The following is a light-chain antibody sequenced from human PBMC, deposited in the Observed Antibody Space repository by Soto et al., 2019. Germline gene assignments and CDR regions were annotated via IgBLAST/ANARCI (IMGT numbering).Light chain of an antibody. CDR3: QHRHN. V-gene: IGKV3-11*01. J-gene: IGKJ3*01. CDR1: QSVSID. Sequence: EVVLTQSPATLSLSPGDRATLSCRASQSVSIDFAWYQQKPGQAPRLLIYDASNRATGIPARFSGSGSGTDFTLTISSLEPEDFAVYYCQHRHNFGPGTKEDIK. CDR2: DAS.